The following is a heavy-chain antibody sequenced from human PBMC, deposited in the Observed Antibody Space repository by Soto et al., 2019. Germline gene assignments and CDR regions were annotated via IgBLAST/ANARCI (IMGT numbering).Heavy chain of an antibody. J-gene: IGHJ5*02. CDR2: ITPIFGTA. CDR1: GGTFSSYT. Sequence: SVKVSCKASGGTFSSYTITWVRQAPGQGLEWIGGITPIFGTANYAQTFQGRVTITADELRSTAYMELSSLRSEDTAVYYCAREGLEYSTSGYNWCDPWGQGTLVTVSS. D-gene: IGHD6-6*01. V-gene: IGHV1-69*13. CDR3: AREGLEYSTSGYNWCDP.